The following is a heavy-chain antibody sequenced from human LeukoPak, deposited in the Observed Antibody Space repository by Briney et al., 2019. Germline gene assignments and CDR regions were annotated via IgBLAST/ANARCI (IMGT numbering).Heavy chain of an antibody. V-gene: IGHV3-23*01. D-gene: IGHD6-19*01. CDR2: ISGSGGST. CDR1: GFTFSSYA. J-gene: IGHJ5*02. Sequence: PGRSLRLSCAASGFTFSSYAMSWVRQAPGKGLEWVSAISGSGGSTYYADSVKGRFTISRDNSKNTLYLQMNSLRAEDTAAYYCARVIAVTALGGPWGQGTLVTVSS. CDR3: ARVIAVTALGGP.